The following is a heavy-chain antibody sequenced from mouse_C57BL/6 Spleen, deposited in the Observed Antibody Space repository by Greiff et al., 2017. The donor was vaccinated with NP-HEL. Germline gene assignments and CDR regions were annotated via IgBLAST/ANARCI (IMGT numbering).Heavy chain of an antibody. J-gene: IGHJ2*01. CDR2: IYPGDGDT. D-gene: IGHD3-3*01. CDR1: GYAFSSSW. Sequence: VKLQESGPELVKPGASVKISCKASGYAFSSSWMNWVKQRPGKGLEWIGRIYPGDGDTNYNGKFKGKATLTADKSSNTAYMQLSSLTSEDSAVYFCARGGTPPDYWGQGTTLTVSS. CDR3: ARGGTPPDY. V-gene: IGHV1-82*01.